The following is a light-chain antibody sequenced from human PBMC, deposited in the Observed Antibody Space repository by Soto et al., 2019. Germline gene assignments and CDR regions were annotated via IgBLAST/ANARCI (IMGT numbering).Light chain of an antibody. CDR1: QGISSY. J-gene: IGKJ2*01. CDR2: AAS. CDR3: QHLNSYPPHT. Sequence: DIQLTQSPSFLSASVGDRVTITCRASQGISSYLAWYQQKPGKAPKLLIYAASTLQSGVPSRFSGSGSGTAFTLTISSPQPEDFATYYCQHLNSYPPHTFGQGTKLEIK. V-gene: IGKV1-9*01.